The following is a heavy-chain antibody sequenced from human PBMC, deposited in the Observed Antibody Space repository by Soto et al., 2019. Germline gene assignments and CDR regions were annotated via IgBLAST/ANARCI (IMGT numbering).Heavy chain of an antibody. D-gene: IGHD1-1*01. CDR3: AKHVTDSGTRGYDS. V-gene: IGHV4-4*02. CDR2: VYQRGGT. J-gene: IGHJ5*02. CDR1: GGPITYW. Sequence: QVQLQESGPGLVSPSGTLSLTCAVSGGPITYWLSWVRQSPGKGLEWIGEVYQRGGTNYIPSLKSRVTISIDNSRNQIFLHWTSVTAADTAVYFCAKHVTDSGTRGYDSWGQGILVTVSS.